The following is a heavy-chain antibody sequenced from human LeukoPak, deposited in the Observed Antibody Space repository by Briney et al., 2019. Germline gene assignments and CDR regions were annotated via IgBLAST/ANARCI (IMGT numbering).Heavy chain of an antibody. CDR3: ARQSDPYYHYGLDF. Sequence: SETLSLTCALSGGSIKNYYWSWIQQPLGKGLEWIGYVYYTGTTSYNPSLKSRVTISVETSKNQFSLTLNSVTAADTAVYHCARQSDPYYHYGLDFWGQGTTVIVSS. J-gene: IGHJ6*02. V-gene: IGHV4-59*01. CDR2: VYYTGTT. CDR1: GGSIKNYY.